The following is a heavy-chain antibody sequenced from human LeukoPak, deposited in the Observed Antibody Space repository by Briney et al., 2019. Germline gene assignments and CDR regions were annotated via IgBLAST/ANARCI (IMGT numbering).Heavy chain of an antibody. D-gene: IGHD3-16*02. Sequence: GGSLRLSCAASGFTFSSYGMHWVRQAPGKGLEWVAVIWYDGSNKYYADSVKGRFTISRDNSKNTLYLQMNSLRVEDTAVYYCAEVPTRVIGAFDIWGQGTMVTVSS. CDR3: AEVPTRVIGAFDI. CDR1: GFTFSSYG. V-gene: IGHV3-30*02. J-gene: IGHJ3*02. CDR2: IWYDGSNK.